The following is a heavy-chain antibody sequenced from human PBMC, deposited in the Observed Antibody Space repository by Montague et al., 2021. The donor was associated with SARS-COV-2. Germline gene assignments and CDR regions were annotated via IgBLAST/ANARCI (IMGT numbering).Heavy chain of an antibody. V-gene: IGHV4-59*12. CDR2: ISDSGST. D-gene: IGHD3-10*01. J-gene: IGHJ6*02. Sequence: SETLSLTCTVSGGSISSFYWSWFRQPPGKGLEWIGYISDSGSTNYNPSLTSRVTMSVDTSKNQFSLKLSSVTAADTAVYYCARVRYYGSGTSLGMDVWGQGTTVTVSS. CDR3: ARVRYYGSGTSLGMDV. CDR1: GGSISSFY.